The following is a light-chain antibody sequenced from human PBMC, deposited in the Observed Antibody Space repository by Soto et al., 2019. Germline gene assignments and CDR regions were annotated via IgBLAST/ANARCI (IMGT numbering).Light chain of an antibody. Sequence: EMVMTQSPATLSVSPVEGATLYFRASQNVYSNLAWYQQKPGQPPRLLVYAASTRATGVPARFSGSGSGTDFTLTISRLEPEDFAVYYCQQYHTSPVTCGQGTKGDNK. CDR3: QQYHTSPVT. V-gene: IGKV3D-15*01. J-gene: IGKJ1*01. CDR1: QNVYSN. CDR2: AAS.